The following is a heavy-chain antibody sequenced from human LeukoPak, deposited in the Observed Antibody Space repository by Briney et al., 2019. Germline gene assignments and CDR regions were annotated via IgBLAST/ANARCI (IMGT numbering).Heavy chain of an antibody. CDR3: ATAILKISRWYRLALQNWFDP. CDR1: GYTLTELS. V-gene: IGHV1-24*01. D-gene: IGHD6-13*01. Sequence: ASVKVSCKVSGYTLTELSMHWVRQAPGKGLEWMGGFDPEDGETIYTQKFQGRVTMTEDTSTDTAYMELSSLRSEDTAVYYCATAILKISRWYRLALQNWFDPWGQGTLVTVSS. CDR2: FDPEDGET. J-gene: IGHJ5*02.